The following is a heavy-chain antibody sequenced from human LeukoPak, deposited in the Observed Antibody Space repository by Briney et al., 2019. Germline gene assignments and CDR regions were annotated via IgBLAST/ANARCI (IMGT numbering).Heavy chain of an antibody. D-gene: IGHD3-10*01. J-gene: IGHJ6*02. CDR2: IYYSGST. CDR3: ARHYRGSGSIYGMDV. Sequence: PSATLSLTCTVSGGSISSSSYYWGWLRQPPGKGLEWFGSIYYSGSTYYNPSLKSRVTISVDTSKNQFSLKLSSVTAADTAVYYCARHYRGSGSIYGMDVWGQGTTVTVSS. CDR1: GGSISSSSYY. V-gene: IGHV4-39*01.